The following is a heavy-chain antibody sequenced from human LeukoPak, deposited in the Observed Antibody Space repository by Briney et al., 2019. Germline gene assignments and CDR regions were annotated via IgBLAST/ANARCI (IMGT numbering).Heavy chain of an antibody. V-gene: IGHV3-21*01. D-gene: IGHD1-26*01. J-gene: IGHJ4*02. CDR1: GFTFSSYS. CDR3: ARGGGSYRYYFDY. Sequence: GGSLRLSCAASGFTFSSYSMNWVRQAPGKGLEWVSSISSSSSYIYHADSVKGRFTISRDNAKNSLYLQMNSLRAEDTAVYYCARGGGSYRYYFDYWGQGTLVTVSS. CDR2: ISSSSSYI.